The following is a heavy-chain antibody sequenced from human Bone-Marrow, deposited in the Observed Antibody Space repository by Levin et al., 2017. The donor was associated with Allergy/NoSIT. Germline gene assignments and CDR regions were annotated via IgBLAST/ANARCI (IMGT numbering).Heavy chain of an antibody. CDR2: ITSGSGGGI. CDR3: ARGTYGSFDY. CDR1: GFSFSRYA. D-gene: IGHD1-26*01. V-gene: IGHV3-23*01. J-gene: IGHJ4*02. Sequence: GESLKISCAASGFSFSRYAMTWVRQAPGKGLEWVAHITSGSGGGIYYAESVKGRFTISRDNSKSTLYLQMSSLRGEDTALYYCARGTYGSFDYWGQGTLVTVSS.